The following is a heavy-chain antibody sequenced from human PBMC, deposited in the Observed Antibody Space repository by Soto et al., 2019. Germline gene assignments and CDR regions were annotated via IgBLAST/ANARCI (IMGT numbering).Heavy chain of an antibody. V-gene: IGHV4-39*01. J-gene: IGHJ6*03. Sequence: QLQLQESGPGLVKPSETLSLTCTVSGGSISSSSYYWGWIRQPPGKGLEWIGSISYSGSPYYNTSLKSQVTISVDTSKNQFSLKLSSVTAADTAVYYCARQPLYCSGGSCYPFYYYYYMDVWGKGTTVTVSS. D-gene: IGHD2-15*01. CDR3: ARQPLYCSGGSCYPFYYYYYMDV. CDR1: GGSISSSSYY. CDR2: ISYSGSP.